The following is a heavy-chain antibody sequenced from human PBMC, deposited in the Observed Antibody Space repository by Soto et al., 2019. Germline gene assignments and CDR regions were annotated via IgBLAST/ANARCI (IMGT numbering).Heavy chain of an antibody. J-gene: IGHJ5*02. Sequence: SETLSLTCAVYGGSFSGYYWSWIRQPPGKGLEWIGEINHSGSTNYNPSLKSRVTISVDTSKNQFSLKLSSVTAADTAVYYCARGRRIVVVVASNWFDPWGQGTLVTVSS. CDR3: ARGRRIVVVVASNWFDP. CDR2: INHSGST. D-gene: IGHD2-15*01. CDR1: GGSFSGYY. V-gene: IGHV4-34*01.